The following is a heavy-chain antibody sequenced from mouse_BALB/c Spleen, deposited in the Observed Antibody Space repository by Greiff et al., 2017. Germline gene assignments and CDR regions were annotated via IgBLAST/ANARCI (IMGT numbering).Heavy chain of an antibody. CDR3: ARRDYRYPLAIDY. J-gene: IGHJ4*01. CDR2: ISSGGSYT. Sequence: EVKVVESGGGLVKPGGSLKLSCAASGFTFSSYAMSWVRQTPEKSLEWVATISSGGSYTYYPDSVKGRFTISRDNAKNNLYLQMSSLRSTDTAMYYCARRDYRYPLAIDYWGQGTSVTVSS. D-gene: IGHD2-14*01. V-gene: IGHV5-9-3*01. CDR1: GFTFSSYA.